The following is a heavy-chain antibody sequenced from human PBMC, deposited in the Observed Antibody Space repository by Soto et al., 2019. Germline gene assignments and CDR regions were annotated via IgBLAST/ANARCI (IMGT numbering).Heavy chain of an antibody. V-gene: IGHV4-39*01. D-gene: IGHD2-2*01. Sequence: SETLSLTCTVSGVSISTTTYDWVWIRQPPGKGLEWDGCIYSGDNTSYMPSLNSRVTISVDTSNNQSSQRLTSVTAADTAVYYWAMGHQPYANSPNRFGPWGRGTLVTVSS. J-gene: IGHJ5*02. CDR3: AMGHQPYANSPNRFGP. CDR1: GVSISTTTYD. CDR2: IYSGDNT.